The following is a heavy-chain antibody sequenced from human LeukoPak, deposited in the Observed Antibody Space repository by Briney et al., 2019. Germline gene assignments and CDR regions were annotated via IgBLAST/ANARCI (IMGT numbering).Heavy chain of an antibody. CDR3: ARDYYGSGSLFDY. Sequence: GGSLRLSCAASGFTFSSYAMHWVRQAPGKGLEWVAVISYDGSNKYYADSVKGRFTISRDNSKNTLYLQMNSLRAEDTAVYYCARDYYGSGSLFDYWGQGTLVTVSS. CDR1: GFTFSSYA. D-gene: IGHD3-10*01. J-gene: IGHJ4*02. V-gene: IGHV3-30-3*01. CDR2: ISYDGSNK.